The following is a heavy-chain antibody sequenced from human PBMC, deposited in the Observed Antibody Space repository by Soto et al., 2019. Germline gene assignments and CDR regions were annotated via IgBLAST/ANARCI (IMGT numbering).Heavy chain of an antibody. CDR1: GFTFSSYA. D-gene: IGHD4-17*01. CDR3: AKDRVTTVTAFDY. CDR2: ISGSGGST. Sequence: SLRLSCAASGFTFSSYAMSWVRQAPGKGLEWVSAISGSGGSTYCADSVKGRFTISRDNSKNTLYLQMNSLRAEDTAVYYCAKDRVTTVTAFDYWGQGTLVTVSS. V-gene: IGHV3-23*01. J-gene: IGHJ4*02.